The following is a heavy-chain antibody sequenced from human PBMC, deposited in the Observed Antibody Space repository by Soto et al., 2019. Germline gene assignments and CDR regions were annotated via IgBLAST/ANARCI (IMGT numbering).Heavy chain of an antibody. J-gene: IGHJ4*02. CDR2: IYSSGNS. CDR1: GVSITSYY. V-gene: IGHV4-59*12. D-gene: IGHD3-22*01. CDR3: ARDNRSGYYFDY. Sequence: SETLSLTCTVSGVSITSYYWTWVRQPPGKGLEWIGYIYSSGNSNYNPSLKSRVTMSVDTSKNQFSLKLSSVTAADTAVYYCARDNRSGYYFDYWGQGTLVTVSS.